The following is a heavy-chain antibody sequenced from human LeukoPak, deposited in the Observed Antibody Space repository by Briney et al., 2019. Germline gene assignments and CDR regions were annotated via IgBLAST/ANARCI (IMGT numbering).Heavy chain of an antibody. J-gene: IGHJ6*02. Sequence: ASVKVSCKASGGTFSTYAISWVRQAHGQGLEWMGRIIPILGIANYAQKFQGRVTITADKSTSTAYMELSSLRSEDTAVYYCARPNDYYYYGMDVWGQGTTVTVSS. V-gene: IGHV1-69*04. CDR2: IIPILGIA. CDR1: GGTFSTYA. CDR3: ARPNDYYYYGMDV.